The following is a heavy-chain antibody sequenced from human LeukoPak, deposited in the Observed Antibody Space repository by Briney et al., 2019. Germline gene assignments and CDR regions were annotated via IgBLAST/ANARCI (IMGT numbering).Heavy chain of an antibody. D-gene: IGHD3-22*01. CDR2: INPNSGGT. CDR3: AREVKSPPEGYFDY. J-gene: IGHJ4*02. Sequence: ASVKVSCKASGYTFTGYYMHWVRQAPGQGLEWMGWINPNSGGTNYAQKFQGWVTMTRDTSISTAYMELSSLRSEDTAVYYCAREVKSPPEGYFDYWGQGTLVTVSS. V-gene: IGHV1-2*04. CDR1: GYTFTGYY.